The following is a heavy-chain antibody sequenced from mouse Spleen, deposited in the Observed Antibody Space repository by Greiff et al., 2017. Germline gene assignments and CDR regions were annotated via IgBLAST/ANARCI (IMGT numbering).Heavy chain of an antibody. CDR2: INPSSGYT. J-gene: IGHJ3*01. CDR1: GYTFTSYT. D-gene: IGHD1-1*01. Sequence: VKLVESGAELARPGASVKMSCKASGYTFTSYTMHWVKQRPGQGLEWIGHINPSSGYTKYNQKFKDKATLTADKSSSTAYMQLSSLTSEDSAVYYCAKTDYGSPWFAYWGQGTLVTVSA. V-gene: IGHV1-4*01. CDR3: AKTDYGSPWFAY.